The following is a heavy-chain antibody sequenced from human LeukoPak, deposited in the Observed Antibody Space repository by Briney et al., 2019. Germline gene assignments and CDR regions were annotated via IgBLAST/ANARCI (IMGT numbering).Heavy chain of an antibody. CDR3: AKDKVGWYDSSGYSLFDY. D-gene: IGHD3-22*01. CDR2: ISGSGGNT. J-gene: IGHJ4*02. CDR1: GFTFSSYA. Sequence: GGSLRLSCAASGFTFSSYAMTWVRQAPGKGLEWVSAISGSGGNTYYADSVKGRFTISGDNSKNTLYLHMNSLRAEDTAVYYCAKDKVGWYDSSGYSLFDYWGQGTLVTVSS. V-gene: IGHV3-23*01.